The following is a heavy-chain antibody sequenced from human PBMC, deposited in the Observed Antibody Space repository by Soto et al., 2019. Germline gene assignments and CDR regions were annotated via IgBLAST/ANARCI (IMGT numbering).Heavy chain of an antibody. Sequence: GGSLRLSCAASGFTFSSYAMHWVRQAPGKGLEWVAVISYDGSNKYYADSVKGRFTISRDNSKNTLYLQMNSLRAEDTAVYYCAREQWQQLPPPHYYYYGMDVWGQGTTVTVSS. CDR1: GFTFSSYA. J-gene: IGHJ6*02. CDR3: AREQWQQLPPPHYYYYGMDV. V-gene: IGHV3-30-3*01. CDR2: ISYDGSNK. D-gene: IGHD6-13*01.